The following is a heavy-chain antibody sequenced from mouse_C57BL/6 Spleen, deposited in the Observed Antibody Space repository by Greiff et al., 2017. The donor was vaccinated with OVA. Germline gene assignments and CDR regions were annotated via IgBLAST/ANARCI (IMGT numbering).Heavy chain of an antibody. V-gene: IGHV1-22*01. Sequence: EVQLQQSGPELVKPGASVKMSCKASGYTFTDYNMHWVKQSHGKSLEWIGYINPNNGGTSYNQKFKGKATLTVNPSSSTAYMELRSLTSEDSAVYYCERDFIITTEGNDGGKGTTLTVSS. CDR2: INPNNGGT. D-gene: IGHD1-1*01. CDR1: GYTFTDYN. J-gene: IGHJ2*01. CDR3: ERDFIITTEGND.